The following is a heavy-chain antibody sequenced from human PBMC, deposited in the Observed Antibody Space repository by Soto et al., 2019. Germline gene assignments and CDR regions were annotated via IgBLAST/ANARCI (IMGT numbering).Heavy chain of an antibody. J-gene: IGHJ4*02. CDR2: IYPSDSDT. CDR3: ARYTYISAWYPFDY. Sequence: GESLNISCKGSGYSFTDSWIGWVRQMPGKGLELMGIIYPSDSDTRYSPSFQGQVIISADKSISTAYLQWSSLKASDTAMYYCARYTYISAWYPFDYWGQGTLVTVSS. V-gene: IGHV5-51*01. CDR1: GYSFTDSW. D-gene: IGHD6-19*01.